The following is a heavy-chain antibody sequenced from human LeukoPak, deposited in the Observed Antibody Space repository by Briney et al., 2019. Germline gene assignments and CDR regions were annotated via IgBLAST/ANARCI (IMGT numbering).Heavy chain of an antibody. Sequence: SVKVSCKASGGTFSSYAISWVRQAPGQGLEWMGGIIPIFGTANYAQKFQGRVTITADESTGTAYMELSSLRSEDTAVYYCARDLSIVVVTAISPDSFDIWGQGTMVTVSS. J-gene: IGHJ3*02. CDR1: GGTFSSYA. CDR2: IIPIFGTA. CDR3: ARDLSIVVVTAISPDSFDI. V-gene: IGHV1-69*13. D-gene: IGHD2-21*02.